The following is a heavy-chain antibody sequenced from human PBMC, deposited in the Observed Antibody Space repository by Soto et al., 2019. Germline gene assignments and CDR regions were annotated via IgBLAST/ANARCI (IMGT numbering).Heavy chain of an antibody. CDR2: INANTGAT. CDR1: GHTSRNNG. J-gene: IGHJ4*02. D-gene: IGHD3-16*01. CDR3: GRVEDHGDQSLLNY. Sequence: QVRRVQSGAEVGQPGASVKVSCKASGHTSRNNGITWVRQAPGQGIEWMGFINANTGATNYARKFRGKLTLTTDTFKRTVDMELRSVRSDDTAVYYWGRVEDHGDQSLLNYGGEGTLVTVSS. V-gene: IGHV1-18*01.